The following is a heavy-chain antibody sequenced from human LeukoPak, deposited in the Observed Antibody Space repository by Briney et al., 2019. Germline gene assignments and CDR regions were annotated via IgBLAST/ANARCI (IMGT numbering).Heavy chain of an antibody. CDR3: AAWGEYNY. J-gene: IGHJ4*02. CDR2: INLGGSAK. Sequence: GSLRLSCAASGCTLSGYWMNWVRQAPGKGLEWVANINLGGSAKLYVDSVKGRFTISRDNAKNSLDLQMNSLKVEDTAVYYCAAWGEYNYWGQGTLVTVSS. V-gene: IGHV3-7*01. D-gene: IGHD3-10*01. CDR1: GCTLSGYW.